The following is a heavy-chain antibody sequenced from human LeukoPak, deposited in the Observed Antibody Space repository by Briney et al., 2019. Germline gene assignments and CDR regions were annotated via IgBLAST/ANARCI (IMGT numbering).Heavy chain of an antibody. CDR1: GFTFSNYF. J-gene: IGHJ4*02. Sequence: PGGSLRLSCAASGFTFSNYFMHWVRQVPGKGLEWVAVIWYDGSNKYYADSVKGRFTISRDNSKNTLYLQMNSLRAEDTAVYYCASGKLEVLSYWGQGTLVTVSS. D-gene: IGHD1-1*01. CDR3: ASGKLEVLSY. CDR2: IWYDGSNK. V-gene: IGHV3-33*08.